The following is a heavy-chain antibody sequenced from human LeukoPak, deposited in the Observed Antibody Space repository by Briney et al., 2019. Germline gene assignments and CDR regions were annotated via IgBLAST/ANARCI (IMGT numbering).Heavy chain of an antibody. CDR2: ISGSGGST. J-gene: IGHJ3*02. V-gene: IGHV3-23*01. D-gene: IGHD1-14*01. CDR3: ARPEIGVANAFDI. CDR1: GFTFSSYA. Sequence: GGSLRLSCAASGFTFSSYAMSWVRQAPGKGLEWVSAISGSGGSTYYADSVKGRFTISRDNSKNTLSLQMISLRAEDTAVYYCARPEIGVANAFDIWGQGTMVTVSS.